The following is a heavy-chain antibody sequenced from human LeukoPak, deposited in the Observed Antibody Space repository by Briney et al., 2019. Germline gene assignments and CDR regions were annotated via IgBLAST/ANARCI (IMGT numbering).Heavy chain of an antibody. CDR1: GFTFRSCV. D-gene: IGHD3-22*01. CDR3: ARDYYDSSGYYSLDY. Sequence: GGSLRLSCAASGFTFRSCVMNWVRQAPGKGLEWLSYISGSGSSVYYADSVKGRFTVPRDNAKNSLYLEMNSLRAEDTAVYFCARDYYDSSGYYSLDYWGQGSLDTVP. CDR2: ISGSGSSV. V-gene: IGHV3-48*03. J-gene: IGHJ4*02.